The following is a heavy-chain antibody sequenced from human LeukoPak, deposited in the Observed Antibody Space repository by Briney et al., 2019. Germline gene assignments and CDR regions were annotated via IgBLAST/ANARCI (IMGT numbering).Heavy chain of an antibody. CDR2: IKQDGRDK. CDR3: AKGLGTGSVLARPLHY. Sequence: GGSLRLSCAVSGFTFSSYWMSWVRQAPGKGLEWVANIKQDGRDKYYADSVKGRFTISRDNFKNTVDLQMISVTAEDTAMYFCAKGLGTGSVLARPLHYWGRGTLVTVSS. CDR1: GFTFSSYW. D-gene: IGHD3-10*01. J-gene: IGHJ4*02. V-gene: IGHV3-7*01.